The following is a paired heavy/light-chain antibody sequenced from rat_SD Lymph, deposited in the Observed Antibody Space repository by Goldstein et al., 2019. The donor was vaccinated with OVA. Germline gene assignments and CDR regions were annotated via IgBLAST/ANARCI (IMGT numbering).Heavy chain of an antibody. Sequence: EVKLLESGGGLVQPGGSLRLSCAASGFTFTDIYMSWIRQPPGKAPEWLGVIRNKANAYSTEYNPSVEGRFTISRDNAQNILYLQMNTLRPEDTAIYYCTRSYFGVNSFDYWGQGVLVTVSS. CDR3: TRSYFGVNSFDY. V-gene: IGHV7-7*01. CDR2: IRNKANAYST. J-gene: IGHJ2*01. CDR1: GFTFTDIY. D-gene: IGHD4-4*01.
Light chain of an antibody. CDR3: QQFYEKPVT. Sequence: DVQMTQSLSYLAASPGESVSISCKASKSISNFLAWYQQKPGKSFKLLIYSGSTLQSGTPSRFSGSGSGTDFTLTIRSLEPEDFGLYYCQQFYEKPVTFGTGTKLELK. V-gene: IGKV16S1*01. CDR2: SGS. CDR1: KSISNF. J-gene: IGKJ2-1*01.